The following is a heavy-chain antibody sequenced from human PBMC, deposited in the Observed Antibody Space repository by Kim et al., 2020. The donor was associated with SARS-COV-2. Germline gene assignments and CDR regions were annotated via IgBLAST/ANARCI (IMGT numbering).Heavy chain of an antibody. J-gene: IGHJ1*01. Sequence: SETLSLTCAVYGASFSGYYWSWIRQPPGKGLEWIGEINHSGSTNYNPSLKSRVTISVDTSKNQFSLKLTSVTAADTAIYYCARDKVRDFRSAIQYWGQGTLVTVSS. CDR1: GASFSGYY. V-gene: IGHV4-34*01. D-gene: IGHD3-3*01. CDR3: ARDKVRDFRSAIQY. CDR2: INHSGST.